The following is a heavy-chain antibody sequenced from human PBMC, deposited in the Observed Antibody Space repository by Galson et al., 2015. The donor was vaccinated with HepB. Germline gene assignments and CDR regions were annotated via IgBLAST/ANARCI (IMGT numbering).Heavy chain of an antibody. D-gene: IGHD1-26*01. J-gene: IGHJ4*02. CDR2: IHLGDGGT. V-gene: IGHV1-46*02. Sequence: SVTVSCKASGYSFNNDFMHWVRQAPGQGLEWVGVIHLGDGGTSNTQDFQGRLTLTRDTSTTTVYMELSSLKSEDTAVYYCAREISGTGNFDYWGQGTLVTVSP. CDR3: AREISGTGNFDY. CDR1: GYSFNNDF.